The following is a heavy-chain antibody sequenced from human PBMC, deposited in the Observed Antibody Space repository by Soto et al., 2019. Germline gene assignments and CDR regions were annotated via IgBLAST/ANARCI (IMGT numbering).Heavy chain of an antibody. CDR1: GYTFSSFG. CDR2: VSVYNDDT. J-gene: IGHJ4*02. V-gene: IGHV1-18*01. CDR3: ARTCRSGGSCYHEY. Sequence: ASVKVSCKASGYTFSSFGINWVRQAPGQGLEWVGWVSVYNDDTKYAQNFQGRVSLTTDTSTSTTYMEVGSLRSDDTAVYYCARTCRSGGSCYHEYWGEGTLVTVS. D-gene: IGHD2-15*01.